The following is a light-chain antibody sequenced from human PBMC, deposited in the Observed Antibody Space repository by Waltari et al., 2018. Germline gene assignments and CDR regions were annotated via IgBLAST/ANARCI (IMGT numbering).Light chain of an antibody. V-gene: IGLV1-44*01. Sequence: QSVLTQPPSASGTPGQSVTISCSGSSCNIGSNTVNWYQQLPGTAPKLLIYSNNQRPAGVPDRFSGSKSGTSASLAISGLQAEDEADYYCAACDDSLNGPVFGGGTKLTVL. CDR1: SCNIGSNT. J-gene: IGLJ3*02. CDR2: SNN. CDR3: AACDDSLNGPV.